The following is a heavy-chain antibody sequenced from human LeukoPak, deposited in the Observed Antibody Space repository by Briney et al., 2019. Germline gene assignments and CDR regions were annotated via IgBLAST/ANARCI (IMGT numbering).Heavy chain of an antibody. D-gene: IGHD3-10*01. J-gene: IGHJ4*02. CDR2: ISYDDGTNK. CDR3: ARVELWFGEPLGNY. CDR1: GFTFSSYA. Sequence: GGSLRLSCAASGFTFSSYAMHWVRQAPGKGLEWVAVISYDDGTNKYYADSVKGRFTISRGNSKNTLYLQMNSLRAEDTAVYYCARVELWFGEPLGNYWGQGTLVTVSS. V-gene: IGHV3-30-3*01.